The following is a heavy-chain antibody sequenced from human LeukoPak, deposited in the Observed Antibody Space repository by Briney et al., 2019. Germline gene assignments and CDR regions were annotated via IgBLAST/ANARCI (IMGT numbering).Heavy chain of an antibody. D-gene: IGHD1-7*01. Sequence: ASVKVSCKSSGYTFTGYYMHWVRQAPGQGLEWMGWINTESGGTHYAQKFRGRVTMTRDTSISTAYMELSRLRYDDTAVYYCARDEGWNYVNYFDFWGQGTLVTVSS. CDR3: ARDEGWNYVNYFDF. CDR2: INTESGGT. J-gene: IGHJ4*02. CDR1: GYTFTGYY. V-gene: IGHV1-2*02.